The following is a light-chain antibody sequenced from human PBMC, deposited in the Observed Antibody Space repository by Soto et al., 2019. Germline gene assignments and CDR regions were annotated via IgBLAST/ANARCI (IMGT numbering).Light chain of an antibody. J-gene: IGLJ1*01. V-gene: IGLV2-14*01. CDR1: SSDVGGYNY. Sequence: QSALTQPASVSGSPGQAITISCTGTSSDVGGYNYVSWYQQHPGKAPKLMIYEVSARPSGVSARFSGSKSGNTASLTISGLQAEDEADYYCTSYTSSSTPVFGTGTKVTV. CDR2: EVS. CDR3: TSYTSSSTPV.